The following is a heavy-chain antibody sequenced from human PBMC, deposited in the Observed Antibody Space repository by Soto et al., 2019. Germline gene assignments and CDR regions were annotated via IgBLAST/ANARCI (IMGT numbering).Heavy chain of an antibody. CDR2: IGGSGDST. CDR1: GFTFGSYT. V-gene: IGHV3-23*01. D-gene: IGHD4-17*01. Sequence: EVQLLESGGDLVQSGGSLRLSCAASGFTFGSYTMNWVRQAPGKGLEWVSAIGGSGDSTYYANSVKGRFTISRDNSKNTLYLQMNSLRAEDTAVYYCALRGVRVDYWGQGTLVTVSS. J-gene: IGHJ4*02. CDR3: ALRGVRVDY.